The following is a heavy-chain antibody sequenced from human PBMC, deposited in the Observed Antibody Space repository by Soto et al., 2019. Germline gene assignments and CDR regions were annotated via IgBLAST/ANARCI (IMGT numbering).Heavy chain of an antibody. D-gene: IGHD2-15*01. CDR1: GFTFSSYA. CDR3: ARDGGLYCSGGSCYPRGSFDI. V-gene: IGHV3-30-3*01. Sequence: GGSLRLSCAASGFTFSSYAMHWVRQAPGKGLEWAAVISYDGSNKYYADSVKGRFTISRDNSKNTLYLQMNSLRAEDTAVYYCARDGGLYCSGGSCYPRGSFDIWGQGTMVTVSS. CDR2: ISYDGSNK. J-gene: IGHJ3*02.